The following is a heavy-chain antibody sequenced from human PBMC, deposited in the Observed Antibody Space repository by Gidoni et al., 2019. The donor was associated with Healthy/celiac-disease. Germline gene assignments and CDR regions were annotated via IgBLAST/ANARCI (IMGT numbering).Heavy chain of an antibody. D-gene: IGHD6-6*01. Sequence: QVQLVQSGAEVKKPGSSVKVSCKASGGTFSSYAISWVRQAPGQGLEWMGGIIPIFGTANYAQKFQGRVTITADESTSTAYMELSSLRSEDTAVYYCARGRLPGSSSGYYYYGMDVWGQGTTVTVSS. J-gene: IGHJ6*02. CDR2: IIPIFGTA. CDR1: GGTFSSYA. CDR3: ARGRLPGSSSGYYYYGMDV. V-gene: IGHV1-69*01.